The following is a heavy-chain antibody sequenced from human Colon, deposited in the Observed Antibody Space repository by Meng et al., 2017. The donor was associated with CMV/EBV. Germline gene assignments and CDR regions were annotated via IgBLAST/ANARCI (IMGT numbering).Heavy chain of an antibody. Sequence: GESLKISCAASGFTFNIYDMNWVRQAPGKGLEWVSYISRSGSTIFYADSVQGRFTISRDNAKNSLYLQMNSLRVEDTADYYCARAPIWAYYGVDVWGQGTTVTVSS. CDR3: ARAPIWAYYGVDV. D-gene: IGHD3-16*01. J-gene: IGHJ6*02. V-gene: IGHV3-48*03. CDR2: ISRSGSTI. CDR1: GFTFNIYD.